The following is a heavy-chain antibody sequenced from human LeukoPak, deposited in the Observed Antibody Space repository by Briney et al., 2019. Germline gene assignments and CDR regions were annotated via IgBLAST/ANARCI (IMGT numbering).Heavy chain of an antibody. CDR2: ISYDGSNK. D-gene: IGHD3-10*01. CDR3: AKDYYGSGSYFWRSDYYYGMDV. J-gene: IGHJ6*02. Sequence: GRSLRLSCAASGFTFSSYGMHWVRQAPGKGLEWVAVISYDGSNKYYADSVKGRFTISRDNSKNTLYLQMNSLRAEDTAVYYCAKDYYGSGSYFWRSDYYYGMDVWGQGTTVTVSS. V-gene: IGHV3-30*18. CDR1: GFTFSSYG.